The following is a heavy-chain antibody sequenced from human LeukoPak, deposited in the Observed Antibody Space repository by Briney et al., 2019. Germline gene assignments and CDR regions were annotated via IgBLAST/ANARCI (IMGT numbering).Heavy chain of an antibody. CDR3: ARGSRGATRGFDY. J-gene: IGHJ4*02. Sequence: GGSLRLSCAASGFIFSSYSMNWVRQAPGKGLEWVSSISSSSSYIYYADSVKGRFTISRDNAKNSLYLQMNSLRAEDTAVYYCARGSRGATRGFDYWGQGTLVTVSS. V-gene: IGHV3-21*01. CDR1: GFIFSSYS. D-gene: IGHD3-10*01. CDR2: ISSSSSYI.